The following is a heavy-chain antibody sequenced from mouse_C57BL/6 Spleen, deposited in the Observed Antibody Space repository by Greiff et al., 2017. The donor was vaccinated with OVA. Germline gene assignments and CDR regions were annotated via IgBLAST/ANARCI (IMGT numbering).Heavy chain of an antibody. D-gene: IGHD2-10*01. CDR3: ARLGGAYYGNYLDY. J-gene: IGHJ2*01. V-gene: IGHV5-15*01. CDR2: LSNLAYSI. CDR1: GFTFSDYG. Sequence: DVKLVESGGGLVQPGGSLKLSCAASGFTFSDYGMAWVRQAPRKGPEWVAFLSNLAYSIYYADTVTGRFTISRENAKNTLYLEMSSLRSEDTAMYYCARLGGAYYGNYLDYWGQGTTLTVSS.